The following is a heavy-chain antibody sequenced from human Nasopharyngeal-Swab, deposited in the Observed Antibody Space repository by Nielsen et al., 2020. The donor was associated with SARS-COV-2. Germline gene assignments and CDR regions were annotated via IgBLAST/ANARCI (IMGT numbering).Heavy chain of an antibody. V-gene: IGHV3-30*18. Sequence: GGSLRLSCAASGFTFSTYGMHWVRQAPGKGLEWVAVISYDGSKEYYADSVKGRFTISRDNSENTLYLQMNSLRAEDTAIYYCANRRGSSWHPYCFDFWGQGTLVTVSS. CDR1: GFTFSTYG. CDR2: ISYDGSKE. CDR3: ANRRGSSWHPYCFDF. D-gene: IGHD6-13*01. J-gene: IGHJ4*02.